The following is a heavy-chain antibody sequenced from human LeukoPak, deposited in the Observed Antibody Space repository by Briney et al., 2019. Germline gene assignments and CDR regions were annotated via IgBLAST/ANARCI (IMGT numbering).Heavy chain of an antibody. V-gene: IGHV1-18*04. CDR1: GYTFTSYG. Sequence: ASVEVSCKASGYTFTSYGISWVRQAPGQGLEWMGWISVHNGNTNYAQKLQGRVTMTTDTSPSTAYMELRSLRSDDPAVYYCARHLSYGYYLGYWGQGTLVTVSS. CDR2: ISVHNGNT. D-gene: IGHD5-18*01. CDR3: ARHLSYGYYLGY. J-gene: IGHJ4*02.